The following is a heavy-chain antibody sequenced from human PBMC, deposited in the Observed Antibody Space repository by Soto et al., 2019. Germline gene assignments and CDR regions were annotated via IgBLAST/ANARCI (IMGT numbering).Heavy chain of an antibody. CDR3: ARDRRYSSGHDAFDI. V-gene: IGHV4-31*03. J-gene: IGHJ3*02. Sequence: QVQLQESGPGLVKPSQTLSLTCTVSGGSISSGGYYWSWIRQHPGKGLEWIGYIYYSGSTYYNPSLKSRVTISVDTSKNEFALKLSSVTAADTAVYYCARDRRYSSGHDAFDIWGQGTMVTVSS. CDR1: GGSISSGGYY. D-gene: IGHD6-19*01. CDR2: IYYSGST.